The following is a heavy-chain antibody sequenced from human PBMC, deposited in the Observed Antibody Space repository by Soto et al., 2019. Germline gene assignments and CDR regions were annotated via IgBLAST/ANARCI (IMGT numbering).Heavy chain of an antibody. D-gene: IGHD6-13*01. J-gene: IGHJ4*02. CDR3: ARDQGRYSSSWYGENWDY. Sequence: QVQLVESGGGVVQPGRPLRLSCAASGFTFSSYGMHWVRQAPGKGLEWVAVIWYDGSNKYYADSVKGRFTISRDNSKNTLYLQMNSLRAEDTAVYYCARDQGRYSSSWYGENWDYWGQGTLVTVSS. CDR2: IWYDGSNK. CDR1: GFTFSSYG. V-gene: IGHV3-33*01.